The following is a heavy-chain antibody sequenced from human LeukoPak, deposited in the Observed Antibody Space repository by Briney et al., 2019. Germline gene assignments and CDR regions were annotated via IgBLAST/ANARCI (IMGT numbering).Heavy chain of an antibody. J-gene: IGHJ5*02. CDR3: AKDPKFSEWLLYRGWFDP. CDR1: GFTFSSYA. V-gene: IGHV3-23*01. D-gene: IGHD3-3*01. CDR2: ISGSRGST. Sequence: PGGSLRLSCAASGFTFSSYAMSWVRQAPGKGLEWVSAISGSRGSTYYADSVKGRFTISRDNSKNTLYLQMNSLRAEDTAVYYCAKDPKFSEWLLYRGWFDPWGQGTLVTVSS.